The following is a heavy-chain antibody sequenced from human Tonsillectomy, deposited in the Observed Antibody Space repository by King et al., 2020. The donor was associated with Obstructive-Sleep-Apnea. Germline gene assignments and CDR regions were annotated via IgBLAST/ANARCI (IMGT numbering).Heavy chain of an antibody. D-gene: IGHD3-10*01. CDR1: GFTFSSYA. CDR3: AGVQWFGELFPSFDY. J-gene: IGHJ4*02. V-gene: IGHV3-30*04. CDR2: ISYDGSNK. Sequence: VQLVESGGGVVHPGRSLRLSCAASGFTFSSYAMHWVRQAPGKGLEWVAVISYDGSNKYYADSVKGRFTISRDNSKNTLYLQMNSLRAEDTAVYYCAGVQWFGELFPSFDYWGQGTLVTVSS.